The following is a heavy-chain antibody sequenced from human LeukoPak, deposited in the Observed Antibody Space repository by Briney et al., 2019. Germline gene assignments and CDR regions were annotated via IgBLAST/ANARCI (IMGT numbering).Heavy chain of an antibody. D-gene: IGHD2-2*01. J-gene: IGHJ6*03. CDR1: GRSISSYY. CDR3: AGSSTGGYYYMDV. Sequence: SETLSLTCTVSGRSISSYYWSWIRHPPGKGLEWIGYIYYSGSTNYNPSLKSRVTISVDTSKNQFSLKLSSVTAADTGVYYCAGSSTGGYYYMDVWGKGTTVTVSS. V-gene: IGHV4-59*01. CDR2: IYYSGST.